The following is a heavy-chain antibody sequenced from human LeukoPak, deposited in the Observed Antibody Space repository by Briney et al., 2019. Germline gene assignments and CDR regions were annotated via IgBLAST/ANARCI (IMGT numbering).Heavy chain of an antibody. D-gene: IGHD6-19*01. CDR3: ARAVSGRFDY. V-gene: IGHV4-59*12. CDR2: IYYSGST. Sequence: NPSETLSLTCTGSGGSMSPYHWGWIRQPPGKGLEWTGYIYYSGSTNYNPSLKSRVTISVDTSKNQFSLKLSSVTAADTAIYYCARAVSGRFDYWGQGTLVTVSS. CDR1: GGSMSPYH. J-gene: IGHJ4*02.